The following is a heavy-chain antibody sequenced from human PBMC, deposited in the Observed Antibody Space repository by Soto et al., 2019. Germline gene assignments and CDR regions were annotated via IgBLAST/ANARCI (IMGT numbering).Heavy chain of an antibody. CDR2: VHYTGST. CDR3: ARDEGSSWYYFDY. J-gene: IGHJ4*02. V-gene: IGHV4-39*07. CDR1: DGSISRSTFY. D-gene: IGHD6-13*01. Sequence: SETLSLTCTVSDGSISRSTFYWGWIRQPPGKGLEWIGSVHYTGSTYYNPSLKSRVTISVDSSKNQFSLKLSSVTAADTAVYYCARDEGSSWYYFDYWGQGTLVTVSS.